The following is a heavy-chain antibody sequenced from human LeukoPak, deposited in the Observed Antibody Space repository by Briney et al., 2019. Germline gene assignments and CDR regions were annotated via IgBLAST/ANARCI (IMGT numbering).Heavy chain of an antibody. CDR2: IYTGGST. CDR1: GFSVRDYY. D-gene: IGHD6-6*01. CDR3: ARSIVARLYYYYMDV. Sequence: QPGGSLRLSCVDSGFSVRDYYLSWVRQAPGKGLEWVSVIYTGGSTYYADSVKGRFTISRDNSKNTLYLQMNSLRAEDTAVYYCARSIVARLYYYYMDVWGKGTTVTVSS. V-gene: IGHV3-66*02. J-gene: IGHJ6*03.